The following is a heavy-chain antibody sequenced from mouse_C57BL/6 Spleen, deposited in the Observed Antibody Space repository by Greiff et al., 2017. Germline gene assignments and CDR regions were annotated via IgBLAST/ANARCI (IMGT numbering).Heavy chain of an antibody. Sequence: EVQLVESGGGLVKPGGSLKLSCAASGFTFSSYAMSWVRQTPEKRLEWVATISDGGSYTYYPDNVKGRFTISRDNAKNNLYLQMSHLKSEDTAMYYCARDGYDEDRYFDVWGTGTTVTVSS. V-gene: IGHV5-4*01. J-gene: IGHJ1*03. CDR1: GFTFSSYA. CDR3: ARDGYDEDRYFDV. CDR2: ISDGGSYT. D-gene: IGHD2-3*01.